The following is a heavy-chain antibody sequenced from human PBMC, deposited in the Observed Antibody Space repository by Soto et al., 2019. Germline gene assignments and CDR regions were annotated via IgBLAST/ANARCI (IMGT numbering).Heavy chain of an antibody. CDR2: IVVASGDT. J-gene: IGHJ3*02. CDR1: GFTFTTSA. D-gene: IGHD1-1*01. CDR3: VADPTENIQLRQHHDAFDI. Sequence: SGKVACKGSGFTFTTSAVQWVRETRGQRLEGIGWIVVASGDTNYAQKFQERVTITRDVSTSTAYMDLSSLRSDDTAVFYCVADPTENIQLRQHHDAFDIRGQPTTVTVSS. V-gene: IGHV1-58*01.